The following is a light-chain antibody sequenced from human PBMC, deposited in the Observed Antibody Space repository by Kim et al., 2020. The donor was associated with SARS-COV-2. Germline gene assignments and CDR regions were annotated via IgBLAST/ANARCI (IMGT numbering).Light chain of an antibody. V-gene: IGKV1-17*03. CDR1: QDVSSY. Sequence: DIQMTQSPSAMSASIGDRITITCRASQDVSSYLAWFQQKPGKVPQRLIYGASSRQSGVPSRFSGRGSGTEFTLTISGLQPEDFATYYCLQHNSYPHTFGGGTKLEIK. CDR2: GAS. J-gene: IGKJ4*01. CDR3: LQHNSYPHT.